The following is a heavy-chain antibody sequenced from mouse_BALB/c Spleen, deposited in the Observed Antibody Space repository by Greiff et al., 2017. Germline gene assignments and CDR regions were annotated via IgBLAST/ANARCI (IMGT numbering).Heavy chain of an antibody. J-gene: IGHJ3*01. Sequence: DVHLVESGGGLVQPGGSRKLSCAASGFTFSSFGMHWVRQAPEKGLEWVAYISSGSSTIYYADTVKGRFTISRDNPKNTLFLQMTSLRSEDTAMYYCAREDFLFAYWGQGTLVTVSA. CDR3: AREDFLFAY. CDR2: ISSGSSTI. V-gene: IGHV5-17*02. CDR1: GFTFSSFG.